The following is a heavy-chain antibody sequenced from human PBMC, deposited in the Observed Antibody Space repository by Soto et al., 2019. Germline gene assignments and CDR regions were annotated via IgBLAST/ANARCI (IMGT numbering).Heavy chain of an antibody. Sequence: EVQVLESGRGLVQPGGSLRLSCEGSGFTVSSHAMTWIRQAPGKGPEWVSTVTADGGTYYADSVKGRFAMSRDTSENTLYLQMNSLGAEDTAAYYCAPHVSCSGVSCQYDAFAIRGQGTMVTVSS. D-gene: IGHD2-15*01. J-gene: IGHJ3*02. CDR2: VTADGGT. CDR1: GFTVSSHA. CDR3: APHVSCSGVSCQYDAFAI. V-gene: IGHV3-23*01.